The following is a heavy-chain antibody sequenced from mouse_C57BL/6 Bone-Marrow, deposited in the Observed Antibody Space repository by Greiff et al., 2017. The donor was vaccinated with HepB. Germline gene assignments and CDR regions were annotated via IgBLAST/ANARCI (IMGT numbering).Heavy chain of an antibody. D-gene: IGHD2-4*01. J-gene: IGHJ3*01. CDR1: GYTFTDYE. Sequence: QVHVKQSGAELVRPGASVTLSCKASGYTFTDYEMHWVKQTPVHGLEWIGAIDPETGGTAYNQKFKGKAILTADKSSSTAYMELRSLTSEDSAVYYCTPYDYDVGAWFAYWGQGTLVTVSA. CDR3: TPYDYDVGAWFAY. V-gene: IGHV1-15*01. CDR2: IDPETGGT.